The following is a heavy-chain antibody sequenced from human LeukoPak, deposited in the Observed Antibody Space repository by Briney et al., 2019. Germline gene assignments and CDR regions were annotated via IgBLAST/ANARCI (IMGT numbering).Heavy chain of an antibody. J-gene: IGHJ4*02. CDR2: IILIHGIA. D-gene: IGHD5-18*01. CDR3: APEGPRDRDTAMVD. Sequence: ASVTLSFTSSAATFTIYAISWDRQAPGQGLEWMGRIILIHGIANYAQKFQRRVTITADKSTRTAYMELSSLRSEDTAVYYCAPEGPRDRDTAMVDWGQGTLVTVCS. CDR1: AATFTIYA. V-gene: IGHV1-69*04.